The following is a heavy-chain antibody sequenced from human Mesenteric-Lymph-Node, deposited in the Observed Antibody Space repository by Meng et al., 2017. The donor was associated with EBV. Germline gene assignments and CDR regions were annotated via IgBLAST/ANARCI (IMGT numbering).Heavy chain of an antibody. CDR2: IYHSGST. D-gene: IGHD3-22*01. CDR3: ARTEYDSSGDYRDY. J-gene: IGHJ4*02. V-gene: IGHV4-4*02. CDR1: RRSISSSNW. Sequence: QLEEPRPSMAKPSATLALTCPVSRRSISSSNWWSWVRQHPGKGLEWIGEIYHSGSTNYNPSLKSRVTISVDKSKNQFSLKLSSVTAADTAVYYCARTEYDSSGDYRDYWGQGTLVTVSS.